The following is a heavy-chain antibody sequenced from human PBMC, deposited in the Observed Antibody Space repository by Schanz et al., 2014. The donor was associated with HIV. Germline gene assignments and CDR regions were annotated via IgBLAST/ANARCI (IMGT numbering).Heavy chain of an antibody. V-gene: IGHV3-7*01. Sequence: EVQLVESGGGLVQPGGSLRLSCSASGFTFSSHSMSWVRQAPGKGLEWVANIKQDGSEKYYVDSVKGRFTISRDNPKTSLYLQMSSLRAEDTAVYYCAREGATGYITYWGQGTLVTVSS. CDR3: AREGATGYITY. CDR1: GFTFSSHS. CDR2: IKQDGSEK. D-gene: IGHD5-18*01. J-gene: IGHJ4*02.